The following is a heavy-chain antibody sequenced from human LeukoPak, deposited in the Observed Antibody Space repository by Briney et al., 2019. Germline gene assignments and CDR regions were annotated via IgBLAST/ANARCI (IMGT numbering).Heavy chain of an antibody. Sequence: PGGSLRLSCAASGFTFSSYWMSWVRQAPGKGLEWGANIKQDGSEKYYVDSVKGRFTISRDNAKNSLYLQMNSLRAEDTAVYYCAGEETDYDILTGYYNAAFDIWGQGTMATVSS. V-gene: IGHV3-7*03. CDR2: IKQDGSEK. CDR3: AGEETDYDILTGYYNAAFDI. J-gene: IGHJ3*02. CDR1: GFTFSSYW. D-gene: IGHD3-9*01.